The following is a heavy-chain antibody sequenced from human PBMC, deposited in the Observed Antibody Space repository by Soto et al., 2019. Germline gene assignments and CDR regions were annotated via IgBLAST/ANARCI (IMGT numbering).Heavy chain of an antibody. CDR2: LSGSGDNT. D-gene: IGHD2-8*02. Sequence: EVQLSESGGGFVQPGGSLRLSCTVSGLTFSNYPMNWVRQAPGKGLEWVSSLSGSGDNTYYVDSVNGRFIISRDNSKNTLYLQMNNLRGEETAIYYCAQQATGGFFPFDYWGQGTLVTVSS. CDR1: GLTFSNYP. CDR3: AQQATGGFFPFDY. V-gene: IGHV3-23*01. J-gene: IGHJ4*02.